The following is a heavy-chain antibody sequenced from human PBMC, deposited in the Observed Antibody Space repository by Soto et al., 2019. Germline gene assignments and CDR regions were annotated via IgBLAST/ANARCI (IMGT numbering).Heavy chain of an antibody. D-gene: IGHD1-26*01. V-gene: IGHV3-23*01. CDR3: AKAGGNYGMDV. CDR1: GFTSNNYA. J-gene: IGHJ6*02. Sequence: EVQVLESGGGLVQPGGSLRLSCEASGFTSNNYAMSWVRQPQGKGLEWVSTISDSGGSAYYADSVKGRFTISRDNSKNTVYLQMNSLRAEDTAMYYCAKAGGNYGMDVWGQGTTVTVSS. CDR2: ISDSGGSA.